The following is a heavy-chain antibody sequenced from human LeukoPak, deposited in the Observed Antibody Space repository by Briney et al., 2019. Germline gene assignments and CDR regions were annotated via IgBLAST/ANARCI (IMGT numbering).Heavy chain of an antibody. Sequence: SVKVSCKASGGTFSSYAISWVRQAPGQGLEWMGGIIPIFGTANYAQKFQGRVTITADESTSTAYMELNSLRSEDTAVYYCARATVGTWGIAAAGNNWFDPWGQGTLVTVSS. V-gene: IGHV1-69*01. D-gene: IGHD6-13*01. CDR1: GGTFSSYA. CDR3: ARATVGTWGIAAAGNNWFDP. J-gene: IGHJ5*02. CDR2: IIPIFGTA.